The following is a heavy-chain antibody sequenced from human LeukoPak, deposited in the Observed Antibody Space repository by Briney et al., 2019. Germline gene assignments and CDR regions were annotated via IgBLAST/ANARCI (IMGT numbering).Heavy chain of an antibody. J-gene: IGHJ6*02. CDR2: ISYDGSTK. V-gene: IGHV3-30*18. CDR1: GFTFSSYG. Sequence: GGSLRLSCAASGFTFSSYGMRWVRQAPGKGLEWVAVISYDGSTKYYAGSVKGRFTISRDNSKNTLYLQMNSLRAEDTAVYYCAKSKGWFGELLVGYGMDVWGQGTTVTVSS. CDR3: AKSKGWFGELLVGYGMDV. D-gene: IGHD3-10*01.